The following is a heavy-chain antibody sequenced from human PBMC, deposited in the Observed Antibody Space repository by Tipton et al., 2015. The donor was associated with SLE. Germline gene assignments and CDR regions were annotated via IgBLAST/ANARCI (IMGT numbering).Heavy chain of an antibody. V-gene: IGHV4-4*07. CDR3: VRHEVSGIGYFQH. Sequence: TLSLTCTVSGPSINNYYWTWIRQSAGKGLEWIGRIYTSGYTNYNPSLTSRVTMSVDTSKNQFFLRLTSVTAADTAVYYCVRHEVSGIGYFQHWGQGTLVTVSS. J-gene: IGHJ1*01. CDR2: IYTSGYT. CDR1: GPSINNYY. D-gene: IGHD5/OR15-5a*01.